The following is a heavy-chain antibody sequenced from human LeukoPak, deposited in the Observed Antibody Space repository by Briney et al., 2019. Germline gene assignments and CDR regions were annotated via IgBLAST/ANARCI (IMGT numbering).Heavy chain of an antibody. CDR2: ISAYNGNT. D-gene: IGHD5-18*01. CDR1: GYTFTGYY. V-gene: IGHV1-18*04. Sequence: ASVKVSCKASGYTFTGYYMHWVRQAPGQGLEWMGWISAYNGNTNYAQKLQGRVTMTTDTSTSTAYMELRSLRSDDTAVYYCARVKYSYGQDFWGQGTLVTVSS. J-gene: IGHJ4*02. CDR3: ARVKYSYGQDF.